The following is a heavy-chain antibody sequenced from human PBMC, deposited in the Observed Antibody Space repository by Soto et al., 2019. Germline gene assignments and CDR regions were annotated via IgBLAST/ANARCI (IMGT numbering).Heavy chain of an antibody. J-gene: IGHJ2*01. CDR3: ARGENWYFDL. V-gene: IGHV3-30-3*01. CDR1: GFTFSSYA. Sequence: QVQLVESGGGVVQPGRSPRLSCAASGFTFSSYAMHWVRQAPGKGLEWVAVISYDGSNKYYADSVKGRFTISRDNSKNTLYLQMNSLRAEDTAVYYCARGENWYFDLWGRGTLVTVSS. CDR2: ISYDGSNK.